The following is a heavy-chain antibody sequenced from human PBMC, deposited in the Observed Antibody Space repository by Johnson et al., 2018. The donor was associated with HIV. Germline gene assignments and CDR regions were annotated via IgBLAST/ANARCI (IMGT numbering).Heavy chain of an antibody. CDR2: ISYDGSNK. CDR1: GFTFSSYG. V-gene: IGHV3-30*19. D-gene: IGHD3-10*01. J-gene: IGHJ3*02. CDR3: AKDSKRLLWFGEFCDAFDI. Sequence: QVQLVKSGGGVVQPGRSLRLSCAASGFTFSSYGMHWVRQAPGKGLEWVAVISYDGSNKYYADSVKGRFTISRDNSKNTLYLQMNSLRAEDTAVYYCAKDSKRLLWFGEFCDAFDIWGQGTMVTVSS.